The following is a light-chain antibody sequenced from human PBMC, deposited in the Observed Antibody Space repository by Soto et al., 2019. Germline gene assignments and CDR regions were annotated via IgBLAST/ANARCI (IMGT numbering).Light chain of an antibody. Sequence: EIVLTQSPATLSLSPGERATLSCRASQSVSIYLAWYQQKPGQAPRLLIYDASNRATGIRARFSGSGSGTDFALTISSLEPEDFAVYYCQQHSTWPWTVGQGTKVEIK. V-gene: IGKV3-11*01. CDR1: QSVSIY. J-gene: IGKJ1*01. CDR2: DAS. CDR3: QQHSTWPWT.